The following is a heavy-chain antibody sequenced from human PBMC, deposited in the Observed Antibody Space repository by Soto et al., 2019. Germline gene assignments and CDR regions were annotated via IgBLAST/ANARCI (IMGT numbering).Heavy chain of an antibody. Sequence: KPSETLSLTCAVSGGSISSGGYSWSWIRQPPGKGLEWIGYIYHSGSTYYNPSLKSRVTISVDRSKNQFSLKLSSVTAADTAVYYCARGGVDYYDSSGYCFSPYYFDYWGQGTLVTGSS. V-gene: IGHV4-30-2*01. CDR2: IYHSGST. CDR3: ARGGVDYYDSSGYCFSPYYFDY. D-gene: IGHD3-22*01. J-gene: IGHJ4*02. CDR1: GGSISSGGYS.